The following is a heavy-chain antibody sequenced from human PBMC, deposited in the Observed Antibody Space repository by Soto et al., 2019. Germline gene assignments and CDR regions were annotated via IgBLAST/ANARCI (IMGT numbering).Heavy chain of an antibody. Sequence: GSLRLSCAASGFTFSNAWMSWVRQAPGKGLEWVGRIKSKTDGGTTDYAAPVKGRFTISRDDSKNTLYLQMNSLKTEDTAVYYCTTGLQQLVRMYYYYGMDVWGQGTTVTVSS. D-gene: IGHD6-13*01. CDR2: IKSKTDGGTT. CDR3: TTGLQQLVRMYYYYGMDV. CDR1: GFTFSNAW. J-gene: IGHJ6*02. V-gene: IGHV3-15*01.